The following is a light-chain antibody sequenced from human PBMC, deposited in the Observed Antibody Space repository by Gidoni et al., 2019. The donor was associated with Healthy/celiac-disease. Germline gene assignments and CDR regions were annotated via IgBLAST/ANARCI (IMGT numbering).Light chain of an antibody. Sequence: QSALTQPASVSRSPGQSITISCTGPSSDVGGYNYVSWYQQHPGKAPKLMIYEVSNRPSGVSNRFSGSKSGNTASLTISGLQAEDEADYYCSSYTSSSTRVFGGGTKLTVL. V-gene: IGLV2-14*01. J-gene: IGLJ3*02. CDR2: EVS. CDR3: SSYTSSSTRV. CDR1: SSDVGGYNY.